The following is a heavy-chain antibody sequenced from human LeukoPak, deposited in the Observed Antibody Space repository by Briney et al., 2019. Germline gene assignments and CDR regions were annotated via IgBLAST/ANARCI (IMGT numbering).Heavy chain of an antibody. V-gene: IGHV3-66*01. D-gene: IGHD4-11*01. CDR2: IYSGGNT. Sequence: GGSLRLSCAASGFTVSSNYMSWVRQAPGKGLEWVSVIYSGGNTYYADSVKGRCTISGDNSKNTLYLLVNSLRAEDTAVYYCVRAELGPRVTDSWGQGTLVTVSP. J-gene: IGHJ5*02. CDR3: VRAELGPRVTDS. CDR1: GFTVSSNY.